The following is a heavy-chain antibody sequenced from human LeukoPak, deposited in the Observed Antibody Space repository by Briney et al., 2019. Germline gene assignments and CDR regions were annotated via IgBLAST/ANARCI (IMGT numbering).Heavy chain of an antibody. CDR3: ARGLGGSGSYFLTFDY. V-gene: IGHV1-18*01. CDR2: ISAYNGIT. Sequence: ASVKVSCKASGYTFTTYSINWVRQAPGQGLEWMGWISAYNGITKYAQKLQGRVTMTTNTCTSTAYMELRSLRSDDTAVYYCARGLGGSGSYFLTFDYWGQGTLVTVSS. CDR1: GYTFTTYS. D-gene: IGHD1-26*01. J-gene: IGHJ4*02.